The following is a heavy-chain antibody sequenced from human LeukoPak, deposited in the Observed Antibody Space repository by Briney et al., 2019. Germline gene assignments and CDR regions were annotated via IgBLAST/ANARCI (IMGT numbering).Heavy chain of an antibody. V-gene: IGHV3-66*01. CDR3: ARAGIAVAGPYFDY. CDR2: IYSGGST. Sequence: GGSLRLSCAASGFTVSSNYMSWVRQAPGKGLEWVSVIYSGGSTYYADSVKGRFTISRDNSKNTLYLQMNSLRAEDTAVYYCARAGIAVAGPYFDYWGQGTLVTVSS. D-gene: IGHD6-19*01. J-gene: IGHJ4*02. CDR1: GFTVSSNY.